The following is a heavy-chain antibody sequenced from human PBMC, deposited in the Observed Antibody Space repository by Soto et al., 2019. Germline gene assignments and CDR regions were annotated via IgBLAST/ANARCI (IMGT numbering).Heavy chain of an antibody. V-gene: IGHV4-34*01. CDR2: INHSGST. CDR3: ARVRRLVFRLTLHYYNGTDV. CDR1: GGSFSGYY. D-gene: IGHD6-19*01. J-gene: IGHJ6*02. Sequence: PSDTLSLTCAVYGGSFSGYYWSWIRQPPGKGLEWIGEINHSGSTNYNPSLKSRVTISVDTSKNQFSLKLSSVTAADTAVYYCARVRRLVFRLTLHYYNGTDVWGQGTMVTVFS.